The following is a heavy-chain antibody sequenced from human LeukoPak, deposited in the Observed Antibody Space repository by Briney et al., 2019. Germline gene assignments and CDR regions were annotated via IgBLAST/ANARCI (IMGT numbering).Heavy chain of an antibody. CDR1: GCSVSSYY. V-gene: IGHV3-66*04. CDR3: ARPEGAYCSGGSCNEGY. CDR2: IYSGGST. Sequence: AGGSLRLSCAASGCSVSSYYMSWVRQAPGKGLEWVSVIYSGGSTYYADSVKGRFTISRDNSKNTLYLQMNSLRAADTAVYYCARPEGAYCSGGSCNEGYWGQGTLVTVSS. J-gene: IGHJ4*02. D-gene: IGHD2-15*01.